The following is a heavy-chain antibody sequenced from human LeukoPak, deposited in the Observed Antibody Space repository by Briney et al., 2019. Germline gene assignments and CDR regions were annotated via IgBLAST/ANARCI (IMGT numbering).Heavy chain of an antibody. V-gene: IGHV4-39*01. CDR1: GGSISSSSYY. Sequence: ASETLSLTCTVSGGSISSSSYYWGWIRQPPGKGLEWIGSIYYSGSTYYNPSLKSRVTISVDTSKNQFSLKLSSVTAADTAVYYCARLPGRGWGQGTLATVSS. CDR2: IYYSGST. CDR3: ARLPGRG. D-gene: IGHD3-10*01. J-gene: IGHJ4*02.